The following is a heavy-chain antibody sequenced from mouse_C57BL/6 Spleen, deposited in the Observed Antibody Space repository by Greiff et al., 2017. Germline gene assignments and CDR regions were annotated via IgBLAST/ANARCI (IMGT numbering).Heavy chain of an antibody. CDR3: ARKYYGSSYDAMDY. CDR1: GYTFTSYW. D-gene: IGHD1-1*01. CDR2: IYPGRGST. Sequence: QVQLQQPGAELVKPGASVKMSCKASGYTFTSYWITWVKQRPGQGLEWIGDIYPGRGSTNYNEKFKSKATLTVDTSSSTAYMQLSSLTSEDSAVYYCARKYYGSSYDAMDYWGQGTSVTVSS. J-gene: IGHJ4*01. V-gene: IGHV1-55*01.